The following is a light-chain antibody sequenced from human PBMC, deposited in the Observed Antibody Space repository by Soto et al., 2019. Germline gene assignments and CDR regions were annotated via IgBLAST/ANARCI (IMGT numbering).Light chain of an antibody. V-gene: IGKV1-39*01. CDR3: QQSYITPWT. CDR2: AAS. Sequence: DIQMTQSPSSLSASVGDSVTITCRASQSISSYLNWYQVKPGKAPKLLIYAASSLQSGVPSGFSGSGSGTDFTLTISSAQPEDFATYYCQQSYITPWTFGQGTKVEIK. J-gene: IGKJ1*01. CDR1: QSISSY.